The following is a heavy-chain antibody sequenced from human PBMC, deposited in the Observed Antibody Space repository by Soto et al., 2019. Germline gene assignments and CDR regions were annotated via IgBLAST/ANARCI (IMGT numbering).Heavy chain of an antibody. Sequence: QVQLVQSGAEVKKPGSSVKVSCKASGDTFSNYTITWVRQAPGQGLEWMGRLIPILGFANYAQKFRGRVTITADKSTTTAYMELRSLRSEDTAMYYCARFKLGEDYWGQGTLVTVSS. D-gene: IGHD3-16*01. V-gene: IGHV1-69*02. CDR1: GDTFSNYT. CDR3: ARFKLGEDY. J-gene: IGHJ4*02. CDR2: LIPILGFA.